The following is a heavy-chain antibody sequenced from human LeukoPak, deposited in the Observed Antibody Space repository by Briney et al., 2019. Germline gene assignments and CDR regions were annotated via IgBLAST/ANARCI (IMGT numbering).Heavy chain of an antibody. V-gene: IGHV3-11*01. Sequence: GGSLRLSCAASGFTFSNSYMSWIRQAPGKGLEWLSSISGSDGRTYYADSVKGRFTISRDNSKNSLYLQMNSLRTEDTALYYCAKFLSPEIAAATLFDYWGQGTLVTVSS. J-gene: IGHJ4*02. CDR1: GFTFSNSY. D-gene: IGHD6-13*01. CDR2: ISGSDGRT. CDR3: AKFLSPEIAAATLFDY.